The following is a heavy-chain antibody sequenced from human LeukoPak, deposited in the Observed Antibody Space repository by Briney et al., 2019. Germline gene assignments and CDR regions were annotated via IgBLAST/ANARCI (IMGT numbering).Heavy chain of an antibody. CDR3: AKTQSMWVRGVSLLLDY. CDR1: GYTFTGYY. J-gene: IGHJ4*02. V-gene: IGHV1-2*02. D-gene: IGHD3-10*01. CDR2: INPSSGGT. Sequence: ASVKVSCKASGYTFTGYYMHWVRQAPGQGLEWMGWINPSSGGTNYAQKFQGRVTMTRDTSISTAYMELSRLRSDDTAVYYCAKTQSMWVRGVSLLLDYWGQGTLVTVSS.